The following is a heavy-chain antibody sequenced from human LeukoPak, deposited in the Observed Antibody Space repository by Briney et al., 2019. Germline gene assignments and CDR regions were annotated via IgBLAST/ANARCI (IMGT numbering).Heavy chain of an antibody. J-gene: IGHJ5*01. D-gene: IGHD2-21*01. CDR2: ISGTGGAT. CDR1: GFSFGNYA. CDR3: VKDPRDTYGTNWFVS. V-gene: IGHV3-23*01. Sequence: GGSLRLSCVASGFSFGNYAMSWVRQAPGKGLQWVAQISGTGGATWYAGFARDRFTISRDNSKKTLYLQMSGLRVEDTAMYYCVKDPRDTYGTNWFVSWGQGTLLIVSS.